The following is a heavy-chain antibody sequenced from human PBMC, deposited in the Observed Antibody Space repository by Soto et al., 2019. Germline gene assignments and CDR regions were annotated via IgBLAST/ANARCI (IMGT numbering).Heavy chain of an antibody. J-gene: IGHJ4*02. D-gene: IGHD6-19*01. CDR1: GYTFANYG. CDR2: INTGNGDT. Sequence: QVQLVQSGAEVKKPGASVTLSCKASGYTFANYGMHCVRQAPGQRLEWMAWINTGNGDTKYSQKLQGRVTVTRDTSASTVDMDLSRLRSEDTAIYFCAKGGSSGWDMDYWGQGTLVTVSS. V-gene: IGHV1-3*04. CDR3: AKGGSSGWDMDY.